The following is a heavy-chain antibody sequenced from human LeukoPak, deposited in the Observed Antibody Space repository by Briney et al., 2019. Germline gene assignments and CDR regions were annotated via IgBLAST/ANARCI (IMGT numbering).Heavy chain of an antibody. V-gene: IGHV1-69*13. CDR2: IIPIFGTA. CDR3: ARTPPGYYDSSGYLYYFDY. D-gene: IGHD3-22*01. Sequence: ASVTVSCKASGGTFSSYAISWVRQAPGQGLEWMGGIIPIFGTANYAQKSQGRVTITADESTSTAYMELSSLRSEDTAVYYCARTPPGYYDSSGYLYYFDYWGQGTLVTVSS. J-gene: IGHJ4*02. CDR1: GGTFSSYA.